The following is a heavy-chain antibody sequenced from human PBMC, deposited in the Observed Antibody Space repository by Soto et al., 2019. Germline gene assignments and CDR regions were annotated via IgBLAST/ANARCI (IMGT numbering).Heavy chain of an antibody. CDR3: AISIAAADDRVGASYY. Sequence: GGSLRLSCAASGFTFSSYAMSWVRQAPGKGLEWVSAISGSGGSTYYADSVKGRFTISRDNSKNTLYLQMNSLRAEDTAVYYCAISIAAADDRVGASYYWGQGTLVTVSS. V-gene: IGHV3-23*01. CDR1: GFTFSSYA. J-gene: IGHJ4*02. CDR2: ISGSGGST. D-gene: IGHD6-13*01.